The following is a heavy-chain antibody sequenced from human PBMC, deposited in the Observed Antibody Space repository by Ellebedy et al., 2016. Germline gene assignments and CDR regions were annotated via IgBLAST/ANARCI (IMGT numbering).Heavy chain of an antibody. V-gene: IGHV3-74*01. D-gene: IGHD1-26*01. CDR1: GFTFSGYW. J-gene: IGHJ5*02. Sequence: GESLKISCAASGFTFSGYWMHWVRQAPGKGLVWVSRIDSDGSGTIYADSVKGRFTISRDNAKNTLYLQMNSLRDEDTAVYYCARANLRWEPFGWFDPWGQGILVTVSS. CDR2: IDSDGSGT. CDR3: ARANLRWEPFGWFDP.